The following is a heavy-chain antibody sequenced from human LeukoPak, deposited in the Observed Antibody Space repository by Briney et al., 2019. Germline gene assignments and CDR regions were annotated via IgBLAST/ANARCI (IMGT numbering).Heavy chain of an antibody. V-gene: IGHV4-59*08. CDR1: GGSISSYY. CDR3: ARHGFWSGYPYYYYYMDV. Sequence: SETLSLTCTVSGGSISSYYWSWIRQPPGKGLEWIGYIYYSGSTNYNPSLKSRVTISVDTSKNQFSLKLSSVTAADTAVYYCARHGFWSGYPYYYYYMDVWGKGTTVTVSS. J-gene: IGHJ6*03. CDR2: IYYSGST. D-gene: IGHD3-3*01.